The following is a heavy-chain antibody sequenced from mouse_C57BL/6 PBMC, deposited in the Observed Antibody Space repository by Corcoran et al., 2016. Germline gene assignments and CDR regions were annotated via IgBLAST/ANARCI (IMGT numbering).Heavy chain of an antibody. CDR2: INPNNGGT. J-gene: IGHJ4*01. V-gene: IGHV1-26*01. CDR3: ARRGIYYDPLYSLDY. CDR1: GYTFTDYY. D-gene: IGHD2-4*01. Sequence: EVQLQQSGPELVKTGASVKISCKAAGYTFTDYYMNWVKQSHGKSLEWIGDINPNNGGTSYNQKFKGKATLTVDKSSSTAYMELRSLTSEDSAVYYCARRGIYYDPLYSLDYWGQGTSVTVSS.